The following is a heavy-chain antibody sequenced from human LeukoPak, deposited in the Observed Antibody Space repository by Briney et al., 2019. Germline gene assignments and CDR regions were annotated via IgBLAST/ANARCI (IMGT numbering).Heavy chain of an antibody. J-gene: IGHJ6*03. Sequence: GGSLRLSCAASGFSFSSYEMNWVRQAPGKGLEWVSVISGSGGRTYYADSVKGRFTISRDNSKNTMYLQMNSLRAEDSAVYYCANRGLWFGEGGSYYYMDVWGKGTTVTISS. V-gene: IGHV3-23*01. CDR3: ANRGLWFGEGGSYYYMDV. D-gene: IGHD3-10*01. CDR1: GFSFSSYE. CDR2: ISGSGGRT.